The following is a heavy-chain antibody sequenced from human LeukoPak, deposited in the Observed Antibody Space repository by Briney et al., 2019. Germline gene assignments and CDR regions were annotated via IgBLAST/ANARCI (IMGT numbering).Heavy chain of an antibody. V-gene: IGHV1-18*01. J-gene: IGHJ3*02. CDR2: ISAYNGNT. Sequence: ASVKVSCRASGYTFTSYGISWVRQAPGQGLEWMGWISAYNGNTNYAQKLQGGVTMTTDTSTSTAYMELRSLRSDDTAVYYCASCNAGGDCFDDAFDIWGQGTMVAVSS. CDR3: ASCNAGGDCFDDAFDI. CDR1: GYTFTSYG. D-gene: IGHD2-21*02.